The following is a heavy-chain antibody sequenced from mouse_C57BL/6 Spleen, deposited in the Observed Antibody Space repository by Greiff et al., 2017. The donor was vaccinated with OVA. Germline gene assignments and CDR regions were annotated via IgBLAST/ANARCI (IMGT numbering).Heavy chain of an antibody. V-gene: IGHV1-42*01. CDR3: AREEGKTSFDY. CDR2: INPSTGGT. Sequence: EVQLQQSGPELVKPGASVQISCKASGYSFTGYYMNWVKQSPEKSLEWIGEINPSTGGTTYNQKFKAKATLTVDKASSTAYMQLKSLTSEDSAVYYCAREEGKTSFDYWGQGTTRTVSS. J-gene: IGHJ2*01. CDR1: GYSFTGYY.